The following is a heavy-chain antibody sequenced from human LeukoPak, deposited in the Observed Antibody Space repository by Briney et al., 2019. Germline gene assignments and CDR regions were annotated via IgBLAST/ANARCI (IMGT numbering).Heavy chain of an antibody. Sequence: SETLSLTCTVSGYSISSGYYWGWIRQPPGKGLEWIGSIYRSGSTYYNPSLKSRVTISVDTSKNHFSLKLSSVTAADTAVYYCARRGGHGGSFDYWGQGTLVTVSS. D-gene: IGHD4-23*01. CDR2: IYRSGST. J-gene: IGHJ4*02. CDR3: ARRGGHGGSFDY. CDR1: GYSISSGYY. V-gene: IGHV4-38-2*02.